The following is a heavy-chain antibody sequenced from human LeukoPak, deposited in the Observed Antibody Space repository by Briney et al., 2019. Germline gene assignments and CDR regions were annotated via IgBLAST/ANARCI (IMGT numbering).Heavy chain of an antibody. CDR3: ARETAAGQTDY. Sequence: PSETLSLTCTVSGGPISSYYWTWIRQPPGKGLEWIGNIYYRGTTNYNPSLKSRVTISVDTSKNQFSLKLSSVTAADTAVYHCARETAAGQTDYWGQGTLVTVSS. J-gene: IGHJ4*02. CDR1: GGPISSYY. CDR2: IYYRGTT. D-gene: IGHD6-13*01. V-gene: IGHV4-59*01.